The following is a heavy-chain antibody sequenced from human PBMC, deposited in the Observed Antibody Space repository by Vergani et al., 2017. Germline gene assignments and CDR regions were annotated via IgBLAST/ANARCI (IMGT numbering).Heavy chain of an antibody. CDR1: GFTFSSYW. Sequence: EVQLLESGGGLAQPGGSLRLSCAASGFTFSSYWMSWVRQAPGKGLEWVANIKQDGSEKYYVDSVKGRFTISRDNAKNSLYLQMNSLRAEDTAVYYCARDTFGEGDYYYYGMDVWGQGTTVTVSS. V-gene: IGHV3-7*01. J-gene: IGHJ6*02. CDR2: IKQDGSEK. D-gene: IGHD3-10*01. CDR3: ARDTFGEGDYYYYGMDV.